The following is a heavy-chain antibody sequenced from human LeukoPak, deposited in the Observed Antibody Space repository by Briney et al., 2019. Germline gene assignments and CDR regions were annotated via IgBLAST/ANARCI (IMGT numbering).Heavy chain of an antibody. CDR3: ARATYSYGLPSVDY. CDR2: ISWNSGSI. Sequence: GGPLRLSCAASGFTLDDYAMLWVRQAPGKALEWVSGISWNSGSIGYADSVKGRFTISRDNAKNSLYLQMNSLRAEDTAVYYCARATYSYGLPSVDYWGQGTLVTVSS. CDR1: GFTLDDYA. D-gene: IGHD5-18*01. J-gene: IGHJ4*02. V-gene: IGHV3-9*01.